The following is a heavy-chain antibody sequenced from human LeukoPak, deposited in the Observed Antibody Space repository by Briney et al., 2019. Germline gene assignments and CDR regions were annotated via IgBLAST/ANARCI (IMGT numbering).Heavy chain of an antibody. V-gene: IGHV4-38-2*02. CDR1: GYSISTGYY. CDR2: FYHGGST. Sequence: SETLSLTCTVSGYSISTGYYWDWIRQPPGKGLEWIGTFYHGGSTYYNPSLKSRVTISVDTSKNQFSLNLTSVTAADTAVYYCARPYSSRNYYYYMDVWGKGTTVTVSS. J-gene: IGHJ6*03. D-gene: IGHD6-13*01. CDR3: ARPYSSRNYYYYMDV.